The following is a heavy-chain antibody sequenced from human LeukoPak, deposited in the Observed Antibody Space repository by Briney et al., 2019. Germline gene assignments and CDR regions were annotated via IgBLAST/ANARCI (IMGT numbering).Heavy chain of an antibody. CDR3: AKRGHDILTGYYPFDY. V-gene: IGHV3-23*01. CDR1: GFTFSSYA. J-gene: IGHJ4*02. Sequence: GGSLRLSCAASGFTFSSYAMSWVRQAPGKGLEWVSAISGSGGSTYYADSVKGRFTISRDNSKNTLYLQMNSLRAEDTAVYYCAKRGHDILTGYYPFDYWGQGTLVTVSS. D-gene: IGHD3-9*01. CDR2: ISGSGGST.